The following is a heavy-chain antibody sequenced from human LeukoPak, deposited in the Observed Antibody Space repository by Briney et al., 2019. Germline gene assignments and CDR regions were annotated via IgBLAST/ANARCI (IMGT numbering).Heavy chain of an antibody. CDR1: GFSISNDW. Sequence: GGSLRLSCAASGFSISNDWMSWVRQAPGKGLEWVARVKSRSAGETTDYAAPVKGRFTISRDDSKNTLYLQMNSLKTEDTAVYYCTLIQGWGSGSYYRDFWGQGTMVTVSS. V-gene: IGHV3-15*01. J-gene: IGHJ4*02. D-gene: IGHD3-10*01. CDR2: VKSRSAGETT. CDR3: TLIQGWGSGSYYRDF.